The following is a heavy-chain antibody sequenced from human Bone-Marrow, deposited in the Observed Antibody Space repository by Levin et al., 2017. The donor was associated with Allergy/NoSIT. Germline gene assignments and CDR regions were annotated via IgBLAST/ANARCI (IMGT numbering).Heavy chain of an antibody. CDR1: GFTFSSYW. V-gene: IGHV3-7*04. CDR3: ARGFTIFGI. D-gene: IGHD3-3*01. CDR2: IKEDGSEK. J-gene: IGHJ4*02. Sequence: SCAASGFTFSSYWMTWVRQAPGKGLEWVANIKEDGSEKYYVDSVKGRFTVSRDNAKNSLYLQMNSLRAEDTAVYFCARGFTIFGIWGQGTLVTVSS.